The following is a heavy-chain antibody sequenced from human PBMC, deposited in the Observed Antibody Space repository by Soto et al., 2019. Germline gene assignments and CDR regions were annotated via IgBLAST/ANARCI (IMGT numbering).Heavy chain of an antibody. J-gene: IGHJ4*02. V-gene: IGHV3-21*04. Sequence: PGGSPRLSCAVSGFIFSRYSMNWVRQAPGKGLEWVSSIGTSGSYIYDTDSVKGRFTISRDNTKDSLYLQMNSLRAEDTAVYYCARDRGADYDILTGYSDYWGQGTLVTVSS. CDR2: IGTSGSYI. CDR3: ARDRGADYDILTGYSDY. D-gene: IGHD3-9*01. CDR1: GFIFSRYS.